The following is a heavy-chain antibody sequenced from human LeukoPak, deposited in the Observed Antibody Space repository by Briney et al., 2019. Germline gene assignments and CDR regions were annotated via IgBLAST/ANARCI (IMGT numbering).Heavy chain of an antibody. CDR2: ITASGSNT. J-gene: IGHJ4*02. D-gene: IGHD3-22*01. CDR3: AKDPISNYYDSSGVLY. Sequence: GGSLRLSCAASGFTFSSYAMIWVRQAPGKGLEWVSAITASGSNTYYADSVKGRFTISRDNSKNTLYLQMNSLRAEDTAVYYCAKDPISNYYDSSGVLYWGQGTLVTVSS. V-gene: IGHV3-23*01. CDR1: GFTFSSYA.